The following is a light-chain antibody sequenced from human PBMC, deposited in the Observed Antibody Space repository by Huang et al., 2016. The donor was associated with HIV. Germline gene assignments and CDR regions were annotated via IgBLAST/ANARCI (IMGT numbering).Light chain of an antibody. CDR1: QRVSGAY. CDR2: GAS. V-gene: IGKV3-20*01. J-gene: IGKJ1*01. Sequence: EIVLTQSPGTLSVSPGERATLSCRASQRVSGAYLAWYQQRPGQAPRLLIYGASSRATGIPDRCSGSGSGTDFTLTISRLESEDFAVYYCQQYGSSPTFGQGTKVDIK. CDR3: QQYGSSPT.